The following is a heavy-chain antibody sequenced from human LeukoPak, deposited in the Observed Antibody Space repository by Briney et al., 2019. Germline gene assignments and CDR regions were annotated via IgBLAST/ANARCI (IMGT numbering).Heavy chain of an antibody. V-gene: IGHV3-11*01. J-gene: IGHJ4*02. D-gene: IGHD1-26*01. CDR3: ARRSGSYQADFDY. CDR2: ISGSGSSI. CDR1: GFTFSDYY. Sequence: GGSLRLSCAASGFTFSDYYMSWIRQAPGRGLEWVSYISGSGSSIYYADSVKGRFTISRDNAKNSLDLQMNSLGAEDTAVYYCARRSGSYQADFDYWGQGTLVTVSS.